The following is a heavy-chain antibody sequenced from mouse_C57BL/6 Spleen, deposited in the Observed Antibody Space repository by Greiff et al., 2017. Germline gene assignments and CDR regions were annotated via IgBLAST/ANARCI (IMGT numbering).Heavy chain of an antibody. V-gene: IGHV1-55*01. CDR1: GYTFTSYW. Sequence: VQLQQPGAELVKPGASVKMSCKASGYTFTSYWINWVKQRPGQGLEWIGDIYPGSGSTNYNEKFKSKATLTVDTSSSTAYMQLSRLTSEDSAVYYGAGGLYGNADVYAMDYWGQGTSVTVSS. D-gene: IGHD2-1*01. CDR2: IYPGSGST. J-gene: IGHJ4*01. CDR3: AGGLYGNADVYAMDY.